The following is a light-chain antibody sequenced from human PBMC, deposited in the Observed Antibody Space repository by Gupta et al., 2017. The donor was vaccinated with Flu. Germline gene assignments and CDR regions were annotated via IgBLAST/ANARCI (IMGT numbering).Light chain of an antibody. CDR1: ALPRQY. Sequence: SYELTQPPSVSVSPGQTARITCSGDALPRQYAYWYQQKPGQAPVLAIYKDSERPSGIPERFSGSSSGTTVTLTISGVQAEDEADYYCQSTDSSVTYVVFGGGTKLTVL. J-gene: IGLJ2*01. V-gene: IGLV3-25*02. CDR2: KDS. CDR3: QSTDSSVTYVV.